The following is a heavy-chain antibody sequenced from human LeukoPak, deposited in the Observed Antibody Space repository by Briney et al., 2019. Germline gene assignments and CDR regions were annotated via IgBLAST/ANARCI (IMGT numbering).Heavy chain of an antibody. CDR2: IYPSDSDT. J-gene: IGHJ4*02. CDR3: ARRTSDSSGFYPFDY. CDR1: GYSFTNYW. V-gene: IGHV5-51*01. D-gene: IGHD3-22*01. Sequence: GESLKISCKGSGYSFTNYWIGWVRQMPGKGLEWMGIIYPSDSDTRYSPSFQGQVTFSADKSISTAYLQWSSLKASDTAMYYCARRTSDSSGFYPFDYWGQGALVTVSS.